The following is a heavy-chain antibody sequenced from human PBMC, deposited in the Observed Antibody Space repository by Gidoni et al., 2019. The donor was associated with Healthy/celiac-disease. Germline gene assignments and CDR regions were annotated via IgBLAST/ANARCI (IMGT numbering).Heavy chain of an antibody. CDR3: AKEGRLGELSSFPLGY. Sequence: EVQLLESGGGLVQPGGSLRLSWAASGFTCSSSAMSWVRQAPGKGLELVSSISGSGGSTYYADSVKGRFTISRDNSKNTLYLQMNSLRAEDTAVYYCAKEGRLGELSSFPLGYWGQGTLVTVSS. CDR2: ISGSGGST. D-gene: IGHD3-16*02. J-gene: IGHJ4*02. V-gene: IGHV3-23*01. CDR1: GFTCSSSA.